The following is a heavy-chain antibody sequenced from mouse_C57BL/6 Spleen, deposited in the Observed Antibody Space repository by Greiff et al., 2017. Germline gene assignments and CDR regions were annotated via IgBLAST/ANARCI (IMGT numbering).Heavy chain of an antibody. Sequence: VQVVESGAELVRPGASVTLSCKASGYTFTDYEMHWVKQTPVHGLEWIGAIDPETGGTAYNQKFKGKAILTADKSSSTAYMELLSLTSEDSAVYYCTRSYGNLYYFDYWGQGTTLTVSS. J-gene: IGHJ2*01. CDR2: IDPETGGT. CDR3: TRSYGNLYYFDY. V-gene: IGHV1-15*01. CDR1: GYTFTDYE. D-gene: IGHD2-1*01.